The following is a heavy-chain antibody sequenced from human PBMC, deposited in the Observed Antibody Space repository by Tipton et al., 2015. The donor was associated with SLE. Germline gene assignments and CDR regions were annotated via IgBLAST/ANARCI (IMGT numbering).Heavy chain of an antibody. V-gene: IGHV3-30*04. CDR1: GFTFSSYA. D-gene: IGHD1-1*01. J-gene: IGHJ4*02. CDR3: ASVGNGY. CDR2: ISYDGSNK. Sequence: RSLRLSCAASGFTFSSYAMHWVRQAPGKGLEWVAVISYDGSNKYYADSVKGRFTISRDNSKNTLYLQMNSLRAEDTAVYYCASVGNGYWGQGTLVTVSS.